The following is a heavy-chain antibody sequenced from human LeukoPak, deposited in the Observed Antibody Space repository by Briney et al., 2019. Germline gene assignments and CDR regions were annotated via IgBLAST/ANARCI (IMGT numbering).Heavy chain of an antibody. CDR1: GFTFSTYG. V-gene: IGHV3-33*01. D-gene: IGHD5-24*01. Sequence: GGSLRLSCAASGFTFSTYGMHWVRQAPGKGLEWVAVIWYDGSNKYYADSVKGRFTISRDNSKNTLYLQMNSLRAEDTAVYYRAREDGYNWGNFDYWGQGTLVTVSS. CDR3: AREDGYNWGNFDY. J-gene: IGHJ4*02. CDR2: IWYDGSNK.